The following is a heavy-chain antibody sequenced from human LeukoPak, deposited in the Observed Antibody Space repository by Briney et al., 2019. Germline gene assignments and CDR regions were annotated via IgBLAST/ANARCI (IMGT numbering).Heavy chain of an antibody. V-gene: IGHV4-4*07. CDR2: IYPSGTT. CDR1: GGSVSNYY. CDR3: ADDYGD. D-gene: IGHD4-17*01. J-gene: IGHJ4*02. Sequence: SETLSLTCSVSGGSVSNYYWSWIRQPAGKGLEWIGRIYPSGTTHYNPSLKSRVTMSVDTSKNQFSLKLISVTAADTAVYYCADDYGDWGQGTLVTVSS.